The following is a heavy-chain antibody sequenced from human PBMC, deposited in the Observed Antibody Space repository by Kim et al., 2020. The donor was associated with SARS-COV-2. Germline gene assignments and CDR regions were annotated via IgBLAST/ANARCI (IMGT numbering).Heavy chain of an antibody. CDR3: ARTDLGAVVTPGTDY. CDR2: IDPSDSYT. D-gene: IGHD2-21*02. V-gene: IGHV5-10-1*01. CDR1: GYSFTSYW. Sequence: GESLKISCKGSGYSFTSYWISWVRQMPGKGLEWMGRIDPSDSYTNYSPSFQGHVTISADKSISTAYLQWSSLKASDTAMYYCARTDLGAVVTPGTDYWGQGTLVTVSS. J-gene: IGHJ4*02.